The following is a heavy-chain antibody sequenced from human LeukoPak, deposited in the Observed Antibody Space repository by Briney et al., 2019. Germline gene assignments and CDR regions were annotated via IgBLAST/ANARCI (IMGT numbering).Heavy chain of an antibody. V-gene: IGHV1-18*01. J-gene: IGHJ4*02. CDR1: GYTFTTYG. Sequence: ASVKVSCKTSGYTFTTYGISWVRQAPGQGLEWMGWISGYNGNTNYAQKLQGRVTMTTDTSTSTAHMELRSLRSDDTAVYYCARDYYDSSGYTLFDYWGQGTLVTVSS. CDR2: ISGYNGNT. D-gene: IGHD3-22*01. CDR3: ARDYYDSSGYTLFDY.